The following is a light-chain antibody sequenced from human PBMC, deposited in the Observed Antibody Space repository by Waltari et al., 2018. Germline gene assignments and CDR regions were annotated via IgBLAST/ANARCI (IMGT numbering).Light chain of an antibody. CDR3: QQYYSTRRS. V-gene: IGKV4-1*01. CDR1: QSVLYSSNNKNY. CDR2: WAS. J-gene: IGKJ2*01. Sequence: DIVMTQCPDSLAVSLGERATLNCKSSQSVLYSSNNKNYLAWYQQKPGQPPKLLIYWASTRESGVPDRFSGSGSGTDFTLTISSLQAEDVAVYYCQQYYSTRRSFGQGTKLEIK.